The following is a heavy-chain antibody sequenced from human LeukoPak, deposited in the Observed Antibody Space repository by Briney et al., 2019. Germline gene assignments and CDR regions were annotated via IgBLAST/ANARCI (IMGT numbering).Heavy chain of an antibody. CDR3: AKRGVVIRGILVIGYHQEAYHYDF. CDR1: GFIFSNYY. J-gene: IGHJ4*02. D-gene: IGHD3-10*01. V-gene: IGHV3-7*01. Sequence: PGGSLRLSCAASGFIFSNYYMGWVRQAPGKGLEWVANIQEDGSATYYVDSVKGRFTISRDNAKNSLDLQMNSLRAEDTAVYFCAKRGVVIRGILVIGYHQEAYHYDFWGQGVLVTVSS. CDR2: IQEDGSAT.